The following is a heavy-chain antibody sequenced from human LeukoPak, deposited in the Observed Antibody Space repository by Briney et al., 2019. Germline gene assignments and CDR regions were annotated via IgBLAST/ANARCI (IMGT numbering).Heavy chain of an antibody. Sequence: GGSLRLSCAASGFTFNNYAMSWVRQAPGKGLEWVSLIRSRGGNTYYADSVKGRFTISRDNSKNTLYLQMNSLRAEDTAVYYCAKERPDYGDFDYWGQGTLVTVSS. CDR1: GFTFNNYA. CDR3: AKERPDYGDFDY. D-gene: IGHD4-17*01. J-gene: IGHJ4*02. CDR2: IRSRGGNT. V-gene: IGHV3-23*01.